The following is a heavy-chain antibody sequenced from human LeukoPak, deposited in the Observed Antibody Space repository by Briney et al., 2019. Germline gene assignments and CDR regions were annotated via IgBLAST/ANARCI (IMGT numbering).Heavy chain of an antibody. J-gene: IGHJ4*02. CDR2: IDPSDSYT. CDR1: GYNFTSYW. V-gene: IGHV5-10-1*01. CDR3: ARLRDGSIDY. Sequence: GESLKISCKGSGYNFTSYWISRVRQMPGKGLEWMGRIDPSDSYTNYSPSFQGHVTISTDKSIFTAYLQWSSLKASDTAMYYCARLRDGSIDYWGQGTLVTVSS.